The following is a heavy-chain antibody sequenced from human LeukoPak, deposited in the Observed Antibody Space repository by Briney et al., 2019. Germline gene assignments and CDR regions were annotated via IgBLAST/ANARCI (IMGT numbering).Heavy chain of an antibody. CDR2: IRYDGSNK. V-gene: IGHV3-30*02. Sequence: GGSLRLSCAASGFTFSSYGMHWVRQAPGKGLEWVAFIRYDGSNKYYADSVKGRFTISRDNSKNTLYLQMNSLRAEDTAVYYCARAPRKSSTYQTPGDYWGQGTLVTVSS. CDR3: ARAPRKSSTYQTPGDY. D-gene: IGHD6-13*01. CDR1: GFTFSSYG. J-gene: IGHJ4*02.